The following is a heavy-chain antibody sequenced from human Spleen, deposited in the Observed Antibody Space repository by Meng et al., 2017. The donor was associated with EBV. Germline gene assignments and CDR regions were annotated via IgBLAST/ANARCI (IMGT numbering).Heavy chain of an antibody. J-gene: IGHJ2*01. D-gene: IGHD3-9*01. CDR3: ARLLGEYDILTGYSHPYWYFDL. V-gene: IGHV4-39*01. CDR2: IYYSGST. CDR1: GGYIRSSSYY. Sequence: QVQLQQWGAGRTTLKPXETLSRTXPVPGGYIRSSSYYWGWIRQPPGKGLEWIGSIYYSGSTYYNPSLKSRVTISVDTSKNQFSLKLSSVTAADTAVYYCARLLGEYDILTGYSHPYWYFDLWGRGTLVTVSS.